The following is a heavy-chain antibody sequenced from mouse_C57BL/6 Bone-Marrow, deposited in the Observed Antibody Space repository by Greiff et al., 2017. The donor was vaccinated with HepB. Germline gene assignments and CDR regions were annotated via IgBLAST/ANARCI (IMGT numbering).Heavy chain of an antibody. CDR3: ARGEVSNYGKDDWYFDV. V-gene: IGHV1-78*01. CDR1: GYTFTDHT. J-gene: IGHJ1*03. Sequence: VQRVESDAELVKPGASVKISCKVSGYTFTDHTIHWMKQRPEQGLEWIGYIYPRDGSTKYNEKFKGKATLTADKSSSTAYMQLNSLTSEDSAVYFCARGEVSNYGKDDWYFDVWGTGTTVTVSS. CDR2: IYPRDGST. D-gene: IGHD2-1*01.